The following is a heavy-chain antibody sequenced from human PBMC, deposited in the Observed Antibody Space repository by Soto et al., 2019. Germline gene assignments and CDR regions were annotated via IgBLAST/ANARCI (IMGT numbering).Heavy chain of an antibody. CDR2: IIPIFGTA. J-gene: IGHJ3*02. CDR3: ARDRVAAAPGGGENAFDI. V-gene: IGHV1-69*01. CDR1: GGTFSSYA. Sequence: QVQLVQSGAEVKKPGSSVKVSCKASGGTFSSYAISWVRQAPGQGLEWMGGIIPIFGTANYAQKFKGRVTITADESTSTAYMELSSLRSDDTAVYYCARDRVAAAPGGGENAFDIWGQGTMVTVSS. D-gene: IGHD6-13*01.